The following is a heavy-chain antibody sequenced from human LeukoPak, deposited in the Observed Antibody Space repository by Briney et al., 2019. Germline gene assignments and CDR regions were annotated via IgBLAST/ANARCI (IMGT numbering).Heavy chain of an antibody. CDR3: ARMSRAAGTCMDV. CDR1: GFTFGNYW. Sequence: GGSLRLSCAASGFTFGNYWMHWVRQAPGKGLVWVSRINSDGSSTNYADSVKGRFTISRDNAKNTVYLQMNSLRAEDTAVYYCARMSRAAGTCMDVWGKGTTVTISS. V-gene: IGHV3-74*01. D-gene: IGHD6-13*01. J-gene: IGHJ6*03. CDR2: INSDGSST.